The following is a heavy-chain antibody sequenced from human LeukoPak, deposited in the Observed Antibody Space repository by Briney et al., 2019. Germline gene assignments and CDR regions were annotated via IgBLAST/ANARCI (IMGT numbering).Heavy chain of an antibody. V-gene: IGHV4-34*01. J-gene: IGHJ5*02. CDR3: ARHASLLDGVNA. CDR2: INHSGST. CDR1: GGSFSGYY. Sequence: SETLSLTCAVYGGSFSGYYWSWIRQPPGKGLEWIGEINHSGSTYYNPSLKSRVTISVDTSKNQFSLKLSSVTAADTAVYYCARHASLLDGVNAWGQGTLVTVSS. D-gene: IGHD2-8*01.